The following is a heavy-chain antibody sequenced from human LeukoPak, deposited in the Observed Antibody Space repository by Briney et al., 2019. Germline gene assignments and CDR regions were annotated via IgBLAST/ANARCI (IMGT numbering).Heavy chain of an antibody. CDR2: IIPIFGTA. V-gene: IGHV1-69*13. CDR3: ASGQGGVTQDWFDP. D-gene: IGHD4-23*01. Sequence: SVKVSCKASGYTFSSYAISWVRQAPGQGLEWMGGIIPIFGTANYAQKFQGRVTITADESTSTAYMELSSLRSEDTAVYYCASGQGGVTQDWFDPWGQGTLVTVSS. CDR1: GYTFSSYA. J-gene: IGHJ5*02.